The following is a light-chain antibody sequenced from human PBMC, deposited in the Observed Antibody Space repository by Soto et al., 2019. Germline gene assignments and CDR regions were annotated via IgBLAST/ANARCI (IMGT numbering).Light chain of an antibody. CDR3: QSYDSSDHVI. CDR1: SGRIASNY. V-gene: IGLV6-57*04. Sequence: LTQPHSVSESPGKTATISCTRSSGRIASNYVQWYQQRPGSAPTTVIYEDNQRPSGVPDRFSGSVDSSSNSASLTISGLQTEDEADYYCQSYDSSDHVIFGGGTKVTVL. CDR2: EDN. J-gene: IGLJ2*01.